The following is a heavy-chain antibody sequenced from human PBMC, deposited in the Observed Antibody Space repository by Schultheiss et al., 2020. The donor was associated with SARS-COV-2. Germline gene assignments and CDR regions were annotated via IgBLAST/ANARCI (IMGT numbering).Heavy chain of an antibody. D-gene: IGHD6-19*01. Sequence: LRLSCTVSGGSISSGGYYWSWIRQHPGKGLEWIGYIYYSGSTYYNPSLKSRVTISVDTSKNQFSLKLSSLTAADTAVYYCARQLSSGWYNTEFDYWGQGTLVTVSS. CDR2: IYYSGST. CDR3: ARQLSSGWYNTEFDY. CDR1: GGSISSGGYY. J-gene: IGHJ4*02. V-gene: IGHV4-31*03.